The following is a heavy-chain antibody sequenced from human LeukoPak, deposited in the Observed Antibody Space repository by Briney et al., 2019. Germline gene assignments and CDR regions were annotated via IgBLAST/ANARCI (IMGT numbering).Heavy chain of an antibody. CDR3: AKDSPVSVAVDFDY. V-gene: IGHV3-21*04. CDR1: GFTFSSYS. D-gene: IGHD6-19*01. CDR2: ISSSSSYI. J-gene: IGHJ4*02. Sequence: GGSLRLSCAASGFTFSSYSMNWVRQAPGKGLEWVSSISSSSSYIYYADSVKGRFTISRDNSKNTLYLQMNSLRADDTAVYYCAKDSPVSVAVDFDYWGQGTLITVSS.